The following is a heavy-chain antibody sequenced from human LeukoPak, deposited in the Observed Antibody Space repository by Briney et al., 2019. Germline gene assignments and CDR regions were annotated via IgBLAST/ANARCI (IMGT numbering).Heavy chain of an antibody. J-gene: IGHJ4*02. CDR2: ISYDGSNK. V-gene: IGHV3-30-3*01. CDR1: GFTFSSYA. Sequence: GGSLRLSCAASGFTFSSYAMHWVRQAPGRGLEWVAVISYDGSNKYYADSVEGRFTISRDNSKNTLYLQMNSLRAEDTAVYYCAKDRKQQLVPSFDYWGQGTLVTVSS. D-gene: IGHD6-13*01. CDR3: AKDRKQQLVPSFDY.